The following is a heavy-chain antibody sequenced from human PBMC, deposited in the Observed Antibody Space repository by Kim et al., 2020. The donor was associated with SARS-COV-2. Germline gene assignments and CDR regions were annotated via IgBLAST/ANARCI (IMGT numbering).Heavy chain of an antibody. CDR3: ARDRYSSGWYPFEF. Sequence: ASVKVSCKASGYTFTGYYMHWVRQAPGQGLEWMGWINPNSGGTNYAQKFQGRVTMTRDTSISTAYMELSRLRSDDTAVYYCARDRYSSGWYPFEFWGQGTLVTVSS. CDR1: GYTFTGYY. D-gene: IGHD6-19*01. CDR2: INPNSGGT. V-gene: IGHV1-2*02. J-gene: IGHJ4*02.